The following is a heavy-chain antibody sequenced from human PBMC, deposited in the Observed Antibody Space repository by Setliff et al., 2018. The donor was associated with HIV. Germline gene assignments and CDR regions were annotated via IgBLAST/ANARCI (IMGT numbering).Heavy chain of an antibody. CDR1: GYTFISYA. J-gene: IGHJ4*02. CDR2: ITGGSGNT. D-gene: IGHD3-10*01. CDR3: ARKGSGSSFDFEY. Sequence: ASVKVSCKASGYTFISYAIHWVRQAPGQSLEWMGWITGGSGNTKYSEKFQSRVTLTRDTSASTAYMELSSLRSEDTAVYYCARKGSGSSFDFEYWGQGTLVTVSS. V-gene: IGHV1-3*01.